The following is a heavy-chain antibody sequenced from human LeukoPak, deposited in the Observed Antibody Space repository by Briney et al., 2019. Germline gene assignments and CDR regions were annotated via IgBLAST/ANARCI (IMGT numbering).Heavy chain of an antibody. J-gene: IGHJ4*02. CDR2: IYSGGST. CDR1: GFTVSSNY. CDR3: ARDYGDRSFDY. Sequence: GGSLRLSCAASGFTVSSNYMSWVRQAPGKGLEWVSVIYSGGSTYYADSVKGRFTISRDNSKNTLYLQMNSLRAEDTAVYYCARDYGDRSFDYWGQGTLVTVSS. D-gene: IGHD4-17*01. V-gene: IGHV3-53*01.